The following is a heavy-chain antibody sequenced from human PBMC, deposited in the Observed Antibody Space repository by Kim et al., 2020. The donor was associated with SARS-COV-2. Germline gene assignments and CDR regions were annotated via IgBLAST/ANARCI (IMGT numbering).Heavy chain of an antibody. J-gene: IGHJ3*02. V-gene: IGHV4-39*01. CDR3: ARPNPSHDAFDI. CDR1: GGSISSSSYY. CDR2: IYYSGST. D-gene: IGHD2-8*01. Sequence: SETLSLTCTVSGGSISSSSYYWGWIRQPPGKGLEWIGSIYYSGSTYYNPSLKSRVTISVDTSKNQFSLKLSSVTAADTAVYYCARPNPSHDAFDIWGQGTMVTVSS.